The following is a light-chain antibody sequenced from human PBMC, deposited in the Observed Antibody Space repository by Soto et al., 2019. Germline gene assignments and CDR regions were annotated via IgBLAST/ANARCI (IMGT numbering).Light chain of an antibody. Sequence: QSALTQPASVSGSPGQSITISCTGTSSDIGGYNYVSWYQQHPGKAPKLIIYEVSNRPSGVSNRFSGSKSGNTASLTISGLQAEDEADYYCSSYASSSNIFAGGTKLTVL. V-gene: IGLV2-14*01. J-gene: IGLJ2*01. CDR2: EVS. CDR1: SSDIGGYNY. CDR3: SSYASSSNI.